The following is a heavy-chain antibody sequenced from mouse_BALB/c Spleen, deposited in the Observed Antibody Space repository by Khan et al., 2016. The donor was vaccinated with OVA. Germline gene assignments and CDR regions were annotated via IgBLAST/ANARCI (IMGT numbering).Heavy chain of an antibody. D-gene: IGHD1-1*01. V-gene: IGHV3-2*02. J-gene: IGHJ2*01. CDR1: GYSITSGYA. CDR3: ARGNYYGYYFDY. CDR2: ISYSGVT. Sequence: QLEESGPGLVKPSQSLSLTCTVTGYSITSGYAWNWIRQFPGNKLEWMSYISYSGVTSYTPSLKSRISITRDTSKNQFFLQLNSVTTEDTATYYCARGNYYGYYFDYWGQGTTLTVSS.